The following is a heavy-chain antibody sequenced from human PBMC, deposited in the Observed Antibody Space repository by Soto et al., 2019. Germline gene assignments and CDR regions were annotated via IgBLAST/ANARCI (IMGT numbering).Heavy chain of an antibody. V-gene: IGHV4-59*01. Sequence: QVQLLESGPGLVKPSETLSLTCTVSGGSIDRYYWSWIRQLPGKGLEWVGYVYFTGDTYGNPSLGCRLTMSVDSSSQISLTPTSVTAADTAVYYCARLRTLDGDYKTGAMDVWGQGTAVTVSS. CDR3: ARLRTLDGDYKTGAMDV. CDR2: VYFTGDT. D-gene: IGHD4-17*01. CDR1: GGSIDRYY. J-gene: IGHJ6*02.